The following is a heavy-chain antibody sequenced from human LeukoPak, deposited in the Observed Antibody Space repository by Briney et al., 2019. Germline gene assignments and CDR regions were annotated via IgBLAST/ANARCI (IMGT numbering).Heavy chain of an antibody. CDR3: ARGNFRYCSGGSCYTSHHYYYYMDV. CDR1: GGSFSGYY. J-gene: IGHJ6*03. V-gene: IGHV4-34*01. D-gene: IGHD2-15*01. Sequence: SETLSLTCAVYGGSFSGYYWGWIRQPPGKGLEWIGEINHSGSTNYNPSLKSRVTISVDTSKNQFSLKLSSVTAADTAVYYCARGNFRYCSGGSCYTSHHYYYYMDVWGKGTTVTVSS. CDR2: INHSGST.